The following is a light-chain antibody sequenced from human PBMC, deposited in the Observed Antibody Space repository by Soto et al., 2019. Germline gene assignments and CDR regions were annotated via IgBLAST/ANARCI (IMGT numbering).Light chain of an antibody. J-gene: IGKJ1*01. CDR2: GAF. CDR1: QSVSSN. CDR3: QQYGSSGT. Sequence: EIVMTQSPVTLSVSPVERATLSCRASQSVSSNLAWYQQKPGQAPSLLIYGAFTRATGIPARFSGTGSGTDFTLTISRLEPEDFAVYYCQQYGSSGTFGQGTKVDIK. V-gene: IGKV3-15*01.